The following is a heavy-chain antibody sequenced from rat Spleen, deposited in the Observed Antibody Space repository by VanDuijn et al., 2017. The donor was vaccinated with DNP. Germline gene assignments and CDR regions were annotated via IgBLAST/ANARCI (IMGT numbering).Heavy chain of an antibody. J-gene: IGHJ4*01. V-gene: IGHV5S10*01. D-gene: IGHD1-12*01. CDR3: STQLSSHYYDALYAMDA. CDR1: GFTFSDYN. Sequence: EVKLVESGGGLVQPGRSLKLSCAASGFTFSDYNMAWVRQAPKKGLEWVATIIYDGSRTYYRDSLKGRFTISRDNAKSTLYLQMDSLRSEDTATYYCSTQLSSHYYDALYAMDAWFQGTSVTVSS. CDR2: IIYDGSRT.